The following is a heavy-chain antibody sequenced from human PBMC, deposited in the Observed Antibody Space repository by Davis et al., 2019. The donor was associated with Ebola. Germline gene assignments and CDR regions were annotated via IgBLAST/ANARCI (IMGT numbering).Heavy chain of an antibody. D-gene: IGHD5-24*01. J-gene: IGHJ4*02. V-gene: IGHV4-59*01. Sequence: PSETLSLTCTVSGGSLSSNYWSWIRQPPGKGLEWIGYISYSGYTNYNPSLKSRVTISIDTSKNQFSLKLSSVTAADTAVYYCAREGDGYNSPSFDYWGQGTLVTVSS. CDR2: ISYSGYT. CDR3: AREGDGYNSPSFDY. CDR1: GGSLSSNY.